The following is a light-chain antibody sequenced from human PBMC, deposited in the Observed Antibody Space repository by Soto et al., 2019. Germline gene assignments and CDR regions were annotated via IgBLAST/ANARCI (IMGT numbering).Light chain of an antibody. Sequence: QSVLTQPRSVSGSPGQSVTISCTGTSSDVGGYNYVSWYQQHPGKAPKLMIYGVNKRPSGVPDRFSGSKSGSTASLAISGLQAEDEADYYCCSYSGSYTLVFGGGTKLTVL. V-gene: IGLV2-11*01. CDR3: CSYSGSYTLV. CDR1: SSDVGGYNY. J-gene: IGLJ2*01. CDR2: GVN.